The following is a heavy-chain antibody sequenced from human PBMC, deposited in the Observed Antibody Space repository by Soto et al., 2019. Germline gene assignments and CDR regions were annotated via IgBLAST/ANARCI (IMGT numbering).Heavy chain of an antibody. D-gene: IGHD3-3*01. V-gene: IGHV3-23*01. Sequence: EVQLLESGGGLVRPGGSLRLSCAASGYTFSDYAMYWVRQAPGKGLEWVSAISGSGNSPYYADSVKGRFTISRDNSKHTLYLQMNSLTAEDTARYDCAKVTENEFWGGYFDLWGQGTLLTVSS. CDR1: GYTFSDYA. J-gene: IGHJ4*02. CDR3: AKVTENEFWGGYFDL. CDR2: ISGSGNSP.